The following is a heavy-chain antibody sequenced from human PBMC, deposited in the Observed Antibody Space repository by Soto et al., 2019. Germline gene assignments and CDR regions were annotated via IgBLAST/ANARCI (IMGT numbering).Heavy chain of an antibody. V-gene: IGHV1-69*02. CDR2: IIPILGIA. D-gene: IGHD6-13*01. J-gene: IGHJ6*03. Sequence: QVQLVQSGAEVKKPGSSVKVSCKASGGTFSSYTISCVRQAPGQGLEWMGRIIPILGIANYAQKFQGRVTLTADKSTSTAYMELSSLRSEDTAVYYCARGSSSSRGYYMDVWGKGTTVTVSS. CDR3: ARGSSSSRGYYMDV. CDR1: GGTFSSYT.